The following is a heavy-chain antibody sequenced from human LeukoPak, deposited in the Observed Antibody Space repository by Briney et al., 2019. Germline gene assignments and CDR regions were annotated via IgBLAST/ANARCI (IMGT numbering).Heavy chain of an antibody. V-gene: IGHV1-46*01. D-gene: IGHD6-13*01. J-gene: IGHJ4*02. Sequence: GASVKVSCKASGYTFTSYYIHWVRQAPRQGLEWMGITNPSGGSTSYEEKFQGRVTMTRDTSTSTVYMELSSLRFEDTAVYYCAREVAAPGTGLDYWGQGTLVTVSS. CDR3: AREVAAPGTGLDY. CDR1: GYTFTSYY. CDR2: TNPSGGST.